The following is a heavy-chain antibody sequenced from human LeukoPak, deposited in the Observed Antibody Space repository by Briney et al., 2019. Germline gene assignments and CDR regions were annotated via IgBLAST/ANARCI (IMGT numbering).Heavy chain of an antibody. D-gene: IGHD1-7*01. J-gene: IGHJ6*02. CDR1: GFTFSNYG. CDR3: ARDRNYGYYDGMDV. V-gene: IGHV3-33*08. Sequence: PGGSLRLSCAASGFTFSNYGMSWFRQAPGKGLEWVAVIWYDGSKEFYADSVKGRFTISRDNSKNTLYLQMNSLRVEDTAVYYCARDRNYGYYDGMDVWGQGTTVSVSS. CDR2: IWYDGSKE.